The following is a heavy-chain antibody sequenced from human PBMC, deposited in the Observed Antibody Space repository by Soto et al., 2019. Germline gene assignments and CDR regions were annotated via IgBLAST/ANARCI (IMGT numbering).Heavy chain of an antibody. D-gene: IGHD4-17*01. J-gene: IGHJ4*02. CDR2: IXXXDXDX. CDR1: GYSFTSYW. Sequence: GESLKIPCKGSGYSFTSYWIVWVRQMPGKGLEWXGXIXXXDXDXXXGXXLXGQVTISADRSISTAYLQWSSLKASDPAMYYCARHRLAGDYYFDYWGQGTLVTVSS. CDR3: ARHRLAGDYYFDY. V-gene: IGHV5-51*01.